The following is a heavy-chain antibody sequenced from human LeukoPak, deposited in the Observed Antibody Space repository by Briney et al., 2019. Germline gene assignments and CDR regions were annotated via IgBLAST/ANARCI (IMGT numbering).Heavy chain of an antibody. Sequence: GGSLRLSCAASGFTFSSYAMHWVRQAPGKGLEWVAVISYDGSNKYYADSVKGRLTISRDNSKNTLYLQMNSLRAEDTAIYYCARESAYCGSDCRSLSDYWGQGTLVTVSS. V-gene: IGHV3-30-3*01. J-gene: IGHJ4*02. CDR1: GFTFSSYA. CDR3: ARESAYCGSDCRSLSDY. CDR2: ISYDGSNK. D-gene: IGHD2-21*02.